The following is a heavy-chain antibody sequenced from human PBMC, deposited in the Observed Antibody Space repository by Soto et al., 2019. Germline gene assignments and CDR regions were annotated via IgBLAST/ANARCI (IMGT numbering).Heavy chain of an antibody. CDR2: IYYSGST. CDR3: AVSPLVPYYYYGMDV. J-gene: IGHJ6*02. Sequence: QVQLQESGPGLVKPSETLSLTCTVSGGSISSYYWSWIRQPPEKGLEWIGYIYYSGSTNYNPSLKSRVTISVDTSKNQFSLKLSSVTAADTAVYYCAVSPLVPYYYYGMDVWGQGTTVTVSS. V-gene: IGHV4-59*01. D-gene: IGHD6-6*01. CDR1: GGSISSYY.